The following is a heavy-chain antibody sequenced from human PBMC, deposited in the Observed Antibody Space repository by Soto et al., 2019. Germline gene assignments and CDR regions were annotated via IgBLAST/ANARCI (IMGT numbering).Heavy chain of an antibody. CDR1: GFTFSSYW. D-gene: IGHD6-19*01. V-gene: IGHV3-7*03. CDR3: ARDKLGLLGGPKIGGAVAGRSYYYGMDV. J-gene: IGHJ6*02. Sequence: GGSLRLSCAASGFTFSSYWMSWVRQAPGKGLEWVANIRQDGSEKYYVDSVKGRFTISRDNAKISLYLQMNSLRAEDTAVYYCARDKLGLLGGPKIGGAVAGRSYYYGMDVWGQGTTVTVSS. CDR2: IRQDGSEK.